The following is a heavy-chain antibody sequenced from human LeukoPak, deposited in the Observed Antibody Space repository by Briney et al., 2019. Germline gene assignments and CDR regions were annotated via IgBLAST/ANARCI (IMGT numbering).Heavy chain of an antibody. CDR3: ASLNEDDFWSGYYYYYMDV. CDR2: IYYSGST. D-gene: IGHD3-3*01. Sequence: PSETLSLTCTVSGGSISSHYWSWIRQPPGKGLEWIGYIYYSGSTNYNPSLKSRVTIAVDTSKNQFSLKLSSVTAADTAVYYCASLNEDDFWSGYYYYYMDVWGKGTTVTVSS. V-gene: IGHV4-59*11. J-gene: IGHJ6*03. CDR1: GGSISSHY.